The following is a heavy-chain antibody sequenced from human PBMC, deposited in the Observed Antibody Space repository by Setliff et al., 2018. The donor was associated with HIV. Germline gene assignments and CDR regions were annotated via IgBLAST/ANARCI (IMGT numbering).Heavy chain of an antibody. CDR1: GDTFSNSL. CDR3: ARDSDIAAAGPSDY. D-gene: IGHD6-13*01. Sequence: SVKVSCKASGDTFSNSLVTWVGQAPGQGLEWMGGIIPLFGTANYAQKFQGRVTMTTDTSTSTAYMELRSLRSDDTAVYYCARDSDIAAAGPSDYWGQGTLVTVSS. J-gene: IGHJ4*02. CDR2: IIPLFGTA. V-gene: IGHV1-69*05.